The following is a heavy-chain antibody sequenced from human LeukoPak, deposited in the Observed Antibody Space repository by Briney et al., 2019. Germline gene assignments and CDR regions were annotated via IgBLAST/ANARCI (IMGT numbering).Heavy chain of an antibody. D-gene: IGHD2-15*01. CDR3: ARGRYCSGGTCYFDY. Sequence: GGSLRLSCAASGFSFSSYLMHWVRQAPGEGLVWVSRINSDGAATTYADSVKGRFTVSRDNAKNTRYLQMNSLRDEDTAVYYCARGRYCSGGTCYFDYWGQGALVTVSS. CDR1: GFSFSSYL. V-gene: IGHV3-74*01. CDR2: INSDGAAT. J-gene: IGHJ4*02.